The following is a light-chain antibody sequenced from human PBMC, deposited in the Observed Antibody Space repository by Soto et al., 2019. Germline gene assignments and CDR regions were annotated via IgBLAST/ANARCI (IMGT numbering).Light chain of an antibody. CDR1: QSVSSTY. V-gene: IGKV3-20*01. CDR3: QQYGASPFS. J-gene: IGKJ5*01. Sequence: EVVLTQSPGTLSLSPGERATLSCRASQSVSSTYLTWYQQRPGQAPRLVIYGGSRRATGIPDRFSGSGSGTAFPLPISRRGLEVFAVYYCQQYGASPFSFGQGTRLEIK. CDR2: GGS.